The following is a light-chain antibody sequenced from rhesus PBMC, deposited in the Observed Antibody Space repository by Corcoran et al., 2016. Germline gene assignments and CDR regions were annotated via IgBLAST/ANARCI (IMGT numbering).Light chain of an antibody. CDR3: QQYNNWKT. J-gene: IGKJ1*01. Sequence: EIVMTQSPATLSLSPGERATLSCRASQSVSSYVAWYQQKPEQAPRLLIYGASRRATGIPDRFSGSGSGTDFTLIISSLEPEDVGVYYCQQYNNWKTFGQGTKVEIK. CDR2: GAS. CDR1: QSVSSY. V-gene: IGKV3S9*01.